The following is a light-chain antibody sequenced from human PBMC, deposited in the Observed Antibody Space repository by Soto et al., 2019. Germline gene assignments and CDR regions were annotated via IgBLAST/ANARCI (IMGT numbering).Light chain of an antibody. CDR3: QQYNSYWT. Sequence: DIQMTQSPSTLSASVGDRVTITCRASQSISSWLAWYQQKPGKAPKLLIYDASTLKGGAPSRFSGSGSGTEFTLTISSLQPDDFATYYCQQYNSYWTFGQGTEVEIK. CDR1: QSISSW. J-gene: IGKJ1*01. CDR2: DAS. V-gene: IGKV1-5*01.